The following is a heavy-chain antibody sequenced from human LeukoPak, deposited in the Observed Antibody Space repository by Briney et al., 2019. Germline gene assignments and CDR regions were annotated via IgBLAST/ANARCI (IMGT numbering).Heavy chain of an antibody. J-gene: IGHJ6*02. CDR2: IYHSGST. D-gene: IGHD3-3*01. CDR3: ASSSGDYYDFWSGYLAHYYYGMDV. V-gene: IGHV4-4*02. Sequence: SETLSLTCAVSGGSISSGNWWSWVRQPPGKGLEWIGEIYHSGSTNYNPSLKSRVTISVDKSKNQFSLKLSSVTAADTAVYYCASSSGDYYDFWSGYLAHYYYGMDVWGQGTTVTVSS. CDR1: GGSISSGNW.